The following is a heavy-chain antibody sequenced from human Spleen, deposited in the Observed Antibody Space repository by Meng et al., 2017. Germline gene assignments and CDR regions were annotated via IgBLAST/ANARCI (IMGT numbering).Heavy chain of an antibody. D-gene: IGHD2-21*02. V-gene: IGHV1-18*01. J-gene: IGHJ4*02. CDR2: ISDYNGHT. Sequence: VPQVKAGAEVKKPGASVKVSCKASGYTFSNYGLSWVRQAPGQGLEYMGWISDYNGHTYYAHTFHARATVPTDTSTNTAYMELRSLTSDDTAVYYCATVSGTLTCDWLWGQGTLVTVSS. CDR3: ATVSGTLTCDWL. CDR1: GYTFSNYG.